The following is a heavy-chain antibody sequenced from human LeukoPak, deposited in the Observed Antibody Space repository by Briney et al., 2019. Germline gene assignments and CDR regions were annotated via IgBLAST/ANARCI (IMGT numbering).Heavy chain of an antibody. CDR1: GGSINSDY. D-gene: IGHD4-4*01. V-gene: IGHV4-59*01. J-gene: IGHJ3*02. CDR2: MYHYGGT. CDR3: ARVGGMTTVNNAAFDI. Sequence: SETLSVTCSVSGGSINSDYWNWIRQPPGRGLEWIGYMYHYGGTNYNPSLKSRVTISIDKPKKPFPLKLISVTAADTAIYYCARVGGMTTVNNAAFDIWGQGTMVTVSS.